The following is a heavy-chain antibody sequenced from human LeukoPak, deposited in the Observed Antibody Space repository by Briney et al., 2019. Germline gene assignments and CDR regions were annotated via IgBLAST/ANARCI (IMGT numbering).Heavy chain of an antibody. CDR1: GFTFSSYG. D-gene: IGHD2-2*01. J-gene: IGHJ4*02. CDR3: AKGGGYCSSTSCSQDY. Sequence: GGSLRLSCAASGFTFSSYGMHWVRQAPGKGLEWVAVISHDGSNKYYADSVKGRFTISRDNSKNTLYLQMNSLRAEDTAVYYCAKGGGYCSSTSCSQDYGGQGTLVTVSS. V-gene: IGHV3-30*18. CDR2: ISHDGSNK.